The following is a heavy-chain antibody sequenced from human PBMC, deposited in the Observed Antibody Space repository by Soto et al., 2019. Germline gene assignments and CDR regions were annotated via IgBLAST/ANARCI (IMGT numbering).Heavy chain of an antibody. Sequence: PWGSLRLSCAASGFTISSYAMSCVRQAPGKGLEWVSAISGSGGSTYYADSVKGRFTISRDNSKNTLYLQMNSLRAEDTAVYYCAKDRGGDFWSGYYYYYGMDVWGQGTTVTVSS. CDR3: AKDRGGDFWSGYYYYYGMDV. CDR2: ISGSGGST. V-gene: IGHV3-23*01. D-gene: IGHD3-3*01. CDR1: GFTISSYA. J-gene: IGHJ6*02.